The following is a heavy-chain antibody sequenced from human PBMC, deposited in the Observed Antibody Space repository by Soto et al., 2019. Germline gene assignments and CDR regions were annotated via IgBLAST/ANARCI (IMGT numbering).Heavy chain of an antibody. V-gene: IGHV3-9*01. CDR2: ISWNSGSI. J-gene: IGHJ6*03. CDR1: GFTFDDYA. Sequence: EVQLVESGGGLVQPGRSLRLSCAASGFTFDDYAMHWVRQAPGKGLEWVSGISWNSGSIGYADSVKGRFTISRDNAENSLYLQMNSLRAEDTALYYCAKDGCSGGSCYYYYYYMDVWGKGTTVTVSS. D-gene: IGHD2-15*01. CDR3: AKDGCSGGSCYYYYYYMDV.